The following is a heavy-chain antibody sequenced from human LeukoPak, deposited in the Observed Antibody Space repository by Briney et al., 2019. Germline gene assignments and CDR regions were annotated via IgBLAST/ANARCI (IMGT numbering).Heavy chain of an antibody. J-gene: IGHJ3*02. Sequence: PGGSLRLSCAASGFTFSSYAMSWVRQAPGKGLEWVSAISGSGGSTYYADSVKGRFTISRDNSKNTLYLQMNSLRAEDTAVYYCAKDLRRQYYDILTEAFDIWGQGTMVTVS. CDR3: AKDLRRQYYDILTEAFDI. CDR1: GFTFSSYA. CDR2: ISGSGGST. D-gene: IGHD3-9*01. V-gene: IGHV3-23*01.